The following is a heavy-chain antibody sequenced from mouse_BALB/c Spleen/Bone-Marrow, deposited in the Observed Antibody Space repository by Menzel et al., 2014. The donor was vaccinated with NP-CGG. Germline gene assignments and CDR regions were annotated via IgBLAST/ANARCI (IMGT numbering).Heavy chain of an antibody. Sequence: VQLQESGPELVKPGASVKISCKASGYAFSSSWMNWVKQRPGQGLEWIGRIYPGDGDTNYNGKFKGKATLTADKSSSTAYMQLSSLISVDSAVYFCARHAYGNSYWYFDVWGAGTTVTVSS. CDR1: GYAFSSSW. CDR2: IYPGDGDT. CDR3: ARHAYGNSYWYFDV. D-gene: IGHD2-1*01. V-gene: IGHV1-82*01. J-gene: IGHJ1*01.